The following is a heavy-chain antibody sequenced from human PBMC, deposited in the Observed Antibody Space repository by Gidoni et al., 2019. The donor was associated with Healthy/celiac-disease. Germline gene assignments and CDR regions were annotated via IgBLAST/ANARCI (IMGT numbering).Heavy chain of an antibody. Sequence: EVQLLESGGGLVQPGGSLRLSCAASEFIFSSYAMLWVRQAPGKGLEWVSAISVSGGSTYYADSVKGRFTISRDNAKNTLYLQMNSLRAEDTAVYYCAKQNYDILTGYYGPFGYWGQGTLVTVSS. D-gene: IGHD3-9*01. J-gene: IGHJ4*02. V-gene: IGHV3-23*01. CDR2: ISVSGGST. CDR3: AKQNYDILTGYYGPFGY. CDR1: EFIFSSYA.